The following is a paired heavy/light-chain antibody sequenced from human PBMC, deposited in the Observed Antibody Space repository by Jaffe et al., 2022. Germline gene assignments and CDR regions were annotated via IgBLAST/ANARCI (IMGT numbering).Light chain of an antibody. CDR2: QDS. Sequence: SYELTQPPSVSVSPGQTASITCSGDKLGDKYACWYQQKPGQSPVLVIYQDSKRPSGIPERFSGSNSGNTATLTISGTQAMDEADYYCQAWDSSTPHVVFGGGTKLTVL. CDR3: QAWDSSTPHVV. CDR1: KLGDKY. J-gene: IGLJ2*01. V-gene: IGLV3-1*01.
Heavy chain of an antibody. CDR2: IYHSGST. CDR3: AAGSSSNEYIWGSYRYFDY. CDR1: GGSISSSNW. J-gene: IGHJ4*02. V-gene: IGHV4-4*02. Sequence: QVQLQESGPGLVKPSGTLSLTCAVSGGSISSSNWWSWVRQPPGKGLEWIGEIYHSGSTNYNPSLKSRVTISVDKSKNQFSLKLSSVTAADTAVYYCAAGSSSNEYIWGSYRYFDYWGQGTLVTVSS. D-gene: IGHD3-16*02.